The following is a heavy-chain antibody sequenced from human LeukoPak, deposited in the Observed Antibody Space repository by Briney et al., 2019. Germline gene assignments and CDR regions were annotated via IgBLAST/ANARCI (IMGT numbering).Heavy chain of an antibody. D-gene: IGHD6-19*01. CDR2: IYHSGST. V-gene: IGHV4-38-2*02. CDR3: ARDSSGWYKVY. CDR1: GYSISSGYY. Sequence: SETLSLTCAVSGYSISSGYYWGWIRQPPGKGLEWIGSIYHSGSTYYNPSLKSRVTISVDTSKNQFSLKLSSVTAADTAMYYCARDSSGWYKVYWGQGTLVTVSS. J-gene: IGHJ4*02.